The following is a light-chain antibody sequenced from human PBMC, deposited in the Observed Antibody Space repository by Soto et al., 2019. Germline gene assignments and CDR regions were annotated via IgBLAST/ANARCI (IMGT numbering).Light chain of an antibody. Sequence: QSALTQPASVSGSPGQSITISCTGTSSDVGGYNYVSWYQQHPGKAPKLMIFEVSNRPSGVSNRFSGSKSGNTASLTISELQAEDEADYYCSSYTSSSTQVFRTGTKLTVL. J-gene: IGLJ1*01. CDR2: EVS. CDR1: SSDVGGYNY. CDR3: SSYTSSSTQV. V-gene: IGLV2-14*01.